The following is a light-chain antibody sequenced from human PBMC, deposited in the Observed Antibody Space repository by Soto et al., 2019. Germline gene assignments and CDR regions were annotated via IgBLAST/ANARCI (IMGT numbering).Light chain of an antibody. V-gene: IGKV4-1*01. CDR2: CAS. Sequence: SQARNRVEKGTSIYVAIHIILHSPNNKNYLAWYQQKPGQPPKVLVYCASSLECGVPDRFSGSGSATDLPLTISSLQAEDVSVYYCQQYFRTPRTFGPGTKVDIK. CDR3: QQYFRTPRT. CDR1: HIILHSPNNKNY. J-gene: IGKJ1*01.